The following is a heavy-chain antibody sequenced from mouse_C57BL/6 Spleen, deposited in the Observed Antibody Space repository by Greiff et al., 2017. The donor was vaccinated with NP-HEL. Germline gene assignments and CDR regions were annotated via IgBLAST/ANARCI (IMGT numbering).Heavy chain of an antibody. J-gene: IGHJ4*01. CDR1: GYTFTNYW. V-gene: IGHV1-63*01. D-gene: IGHD2-3*01. Sequence: QVQLKESGAELVRPGTSVKMSCKASGYTFTNYWIGWAKQRPGHGLEWIGDIYPGGGYTNYNEKFKGKATLTADKSSSTAYMQFSSLTSEDSAIYYCARSGGYYGAMDYWGQGTSVTVSS. CDR2: IYPGGGYT. CDR3: ARSGGYYGAMDY.